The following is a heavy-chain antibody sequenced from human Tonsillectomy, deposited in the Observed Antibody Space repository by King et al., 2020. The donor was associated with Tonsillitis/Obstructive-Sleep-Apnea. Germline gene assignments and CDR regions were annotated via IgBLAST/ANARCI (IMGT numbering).Heavy chain of an antibody. D-gene: IGHD2-2*01. CDR3: ARGADIVVVPAAPFDY. Sequence: VQLVESGGGLVQPGGSLRLSCAASGFTFSSYEMNWVRQAPGKGLEWVSYISSSGSTIYYADSVKGRFTISRDNAKNSLYLQMNSLRAEDTAVYYGARGADIVVVPAAPFDYWGQGTLVTVSS. V-gene: IGHV3-48*03. CDR1: GFTFSSYE. J-gene: IGHJ4*02. CDR2: ISSSGSTI.